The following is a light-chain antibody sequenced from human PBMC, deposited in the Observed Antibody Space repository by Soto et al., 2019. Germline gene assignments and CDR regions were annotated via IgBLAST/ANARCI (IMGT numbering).Light chain of an antibody. V-gene: IGKV1-16*01. Sequence: DIQMTQSPSSLSASVGDRVTITCQASQDISNYLNWYPPKPGKAPKLLIYAASTLQSGVPSRFSGSGSGTDFTLTISCLPSEDFATYYCQQYYSYPKTFGPGTKVDIK. CDR3: QQYYSYPKT. CDR1: QDISNY. CDR2: AAS. J-gene: IGKJ3*01.